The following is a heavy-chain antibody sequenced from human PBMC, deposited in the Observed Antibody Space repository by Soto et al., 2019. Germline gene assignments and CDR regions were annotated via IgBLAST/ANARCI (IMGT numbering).Heavy chain of an antibody. J-gene: IGHJ4*02. V-gene: IGHV4-34*01. D-gene: IGHD6-6*01. CDR1: GGSISSYY. CDR3: ARTSRFDS. Sequence: SQTLSLTCTVSGGSISSYYWSWIGQPPGKALEWIGEINHSGNTNYNPSLKSRVTISVDTSKNQFPLKLSSVTAADTAMYYCARTSRFDSWGQGTLVTVSS. CDR2: INHSGNT.